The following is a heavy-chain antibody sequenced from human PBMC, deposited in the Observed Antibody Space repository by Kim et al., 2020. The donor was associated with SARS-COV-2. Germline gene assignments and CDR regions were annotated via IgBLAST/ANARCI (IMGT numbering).Heavy chain of an antibody. CDR3: ARGPSQGIPLDY. V-gene: IGHV4-4*07. CDR1: GDSVSNYY. CDR2: IFISGNP. J-gene: IGHJ4*02. Sequence: SETLSLTCTVSGDSVSNYYWSWIRQPAGKGLEWIGRIFISGNPNYNPSLKGRVTMSIDTSGNHFSLQLASLTAADTAIYYCARGPSQGIPLDYWGQGTLVTVSP. D-gene: IGHD6-6*01.